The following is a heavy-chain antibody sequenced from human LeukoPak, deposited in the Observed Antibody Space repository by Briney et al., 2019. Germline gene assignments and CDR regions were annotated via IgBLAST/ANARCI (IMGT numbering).Heavy chain of an antibody. CDR2: INPNRGGT. V-gene: IGHV1-2*02. CDR1: GYTFTGYY. CDR3: ARSAEHCNNGVCFTDYYMDV. D-gene: IGHD2-8*01. Sequence: GASVKVSCKASGYTFTGYYMHWVRQAPGQGLEWMGWINPNRGGTNYPQNFHGRVTTTRDTPITKAYMELSSLTSDDTAVYFCARSAEHCNNGVCFTDYYMDVWGKGTTVTVSS. J-gene: IGHJ6*03.